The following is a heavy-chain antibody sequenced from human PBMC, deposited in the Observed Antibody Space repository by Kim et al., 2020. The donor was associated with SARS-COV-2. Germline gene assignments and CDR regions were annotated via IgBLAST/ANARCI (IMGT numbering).Heavy chain of an antibody. V-gene: IGHV3-30-3*01. CDR3: RREGCEMAPTNSWYYD. CDR1: GFTVSSND. Sequence: GGSLRLSCAASGFTVSSNDMRWVRQAPGKGLEWVAVISSDGSNKYYDDAKRSRSTFTSDNSKTTLFQLNSSRTDEATAYYYWRREGCEMAPTNSWYYD. D-gene: IGHD5-12*01. J-gene: IGHJ2*01. CDR2: ISSDGSNK.